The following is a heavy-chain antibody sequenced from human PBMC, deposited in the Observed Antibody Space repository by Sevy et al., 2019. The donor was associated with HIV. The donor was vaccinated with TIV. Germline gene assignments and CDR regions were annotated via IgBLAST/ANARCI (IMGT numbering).Heavy chain of an antibody. CDR3: AKGSYSPTGYFDY. Sequence: GGSLRLSCAASGFTFSSYAMSWVRQAPGKGLEWVSAISGSGGSTYYADSVKGRFTISRDNSKNTLYLQMNSLRAEDTAVYYSAKGSYSPTGYFDYWGQGTLVTVSS. D-gene: IGHD1-26*01. V-gene: IGHV3-23*01. CDR1: GFTFSSYA. CDR2: ISGSGGST. J-gene: IGHJ4*02.